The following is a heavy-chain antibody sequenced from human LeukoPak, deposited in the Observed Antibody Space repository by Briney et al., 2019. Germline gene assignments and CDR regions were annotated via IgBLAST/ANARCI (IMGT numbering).Heavy chain of an antibody. CDR3: ARVDIKMVRGATDH. J-gene: IGHJ4*02. CDR2: IYPGGGT. D-gene: IGHD3-10*01. V-gene: IGHV3-66*01. CDR1: GIAVSNNY. Sequence: GGSLRLSCAASGIAVSNNYMSWVRQAPGKGLEWVSVIYPGGGTYYADSVKGRFTISRDNSKNTLYLQMNNVTPDDAAVYYWARVDIKMVRGATDHWGQESLVSVSS.